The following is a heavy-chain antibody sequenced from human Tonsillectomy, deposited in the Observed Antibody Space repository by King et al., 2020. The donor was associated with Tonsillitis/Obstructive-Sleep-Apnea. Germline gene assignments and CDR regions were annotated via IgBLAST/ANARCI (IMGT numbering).Heavy chain of an antibody. Sequence: VQLVESGGGLVQPGGSLRLSCAASGFTFSSYAMSWVRQAPGKGLEWVSAISGSGGSTYYADSVTGRFTISRDNSKNTLYLQMNSLRDEDTDVYYCAKEWCGGDCYIRAFDYWGQGTLVTVSS. CDR3: AKEWCGGDCYIRAFDY. J-gene: IGHJ4*02. D-gene: IGHD2-21*02. CDR2: ISGSGGST. CDR1: GFTFSSYA. V-gene: IGHV3-23*04.